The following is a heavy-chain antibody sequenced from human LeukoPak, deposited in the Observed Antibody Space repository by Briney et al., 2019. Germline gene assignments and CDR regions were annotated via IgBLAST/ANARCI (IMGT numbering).Heavy chain of an antibody. D-gene: IGHD1-1*01. CDR1: GGSITTSY. J-gene: IGHJ4*02. V-gene: IGHV4-59*08. CDR2: IHNSGYT. Sequence: PSETLSLTCTVSGGSITTSYWSWIRQPPGKGLEWIRYIHNSGYTNYYPSLKSRITISVDLSQNQFSLNLSSVTAADTAIYFCARQSPGTIIDYWGQGTLVTVSS. CDR3: ARQSPGTIIDY.